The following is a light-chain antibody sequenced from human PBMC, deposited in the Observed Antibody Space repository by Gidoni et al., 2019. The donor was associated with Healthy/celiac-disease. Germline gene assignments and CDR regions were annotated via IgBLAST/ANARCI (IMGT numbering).Light chain of an antibody. Sequence: EIVLPQSPGTLSLSPGERATLSCRASQIVSSSYVAWYQQKPGQAPRLLIYGASSRATGIPDRFSGGGSGTDFTLTISRLEPEDFAVYYCQQYGSSPLTFGGGTKVEIK. CDR2: GAS. CDR3: QQYGSSPLT. J-gene: IGKJ4*01. V-gene: IGKV3-20*01. CDR1: QIVSSSY.